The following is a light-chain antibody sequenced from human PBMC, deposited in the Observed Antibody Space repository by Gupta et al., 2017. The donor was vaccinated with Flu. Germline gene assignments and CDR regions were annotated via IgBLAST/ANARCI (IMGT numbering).Light chain of an antibody. Sequence: SITISCTGTSSDVGNYNLVSWYQQYPGKAPKLIIYEGSKRPSGVSNRFSGSKSGNTASLTISGLQAEDEADYYCCSYAGGDLYVFGTGTRVTVL. J-gene: IGLJ1*01. CDR3: CSYAGGDLYV. CDR2: EGS. V-gene: IGLV2-23*01. CDR1: SSDVGNYNL.